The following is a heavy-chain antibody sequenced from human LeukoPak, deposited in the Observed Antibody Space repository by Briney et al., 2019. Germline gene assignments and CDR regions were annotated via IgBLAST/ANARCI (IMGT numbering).Heavy chain of an antibody. CDR1: TGFISGYY. Sequence: SETLSLTCAVSTGFISGYYWSWIRQPPGKGLEWIGFRYYSGASNYNPSLRGRVTISVDRSKSQVSLKMTSVTSADTAVYYCARALSGSPAVFDSWGRGTLVSVSS. J-gene: IGHJ4*02. CDR2: RYYSGAS. V-gene: IGHV4-59*08. D-gene: IGHD1-26*01. CDR3: ARALSGSPAVFDS.